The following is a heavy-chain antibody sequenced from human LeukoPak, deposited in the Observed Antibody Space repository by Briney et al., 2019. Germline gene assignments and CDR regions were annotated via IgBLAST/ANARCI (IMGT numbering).Heavy chain of an antibody. Sequence: ASVKVSCKASGGTFSSYAISWVRQAPGQGLEWMGGIIPIFGTANYAQKFQGRVTITADESTSTAYMELSSLRSEDTAVYYCASNGYLVVPAAPYYYYMDVWGKGTTVTVSS. CDR1: GGTFSSYA. CDR3: ASNGYLVVPAAPYYYYMDV. V-gene: IGHV1-69*01. CDR2: IIPIFGTA. D-gene: IGHD2-2*01. J-gene: IGHJ6*03.